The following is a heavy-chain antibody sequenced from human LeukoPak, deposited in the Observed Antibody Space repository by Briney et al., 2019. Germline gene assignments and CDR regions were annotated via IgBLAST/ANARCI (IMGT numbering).Heavy chain of an antibody. CDR2: IYHSGST. CDR3: ARVRISSGSNWFDP. Sequence: PSETLSLTCTVSGGSISSGDYYWSWIRQPPGKGLEWIGSIYHSGSTYYNPSLKSRVTISVDTSKSQFSLKLSSVTAADTAVYYCARVRISSGSNWFDPWGQGTLVTVSS. J-gene: IGHJ5*02. V-gene: IGHV4-39*07. CDR1: GGSISSGDYY. D-gene: IGHD1-26*01.